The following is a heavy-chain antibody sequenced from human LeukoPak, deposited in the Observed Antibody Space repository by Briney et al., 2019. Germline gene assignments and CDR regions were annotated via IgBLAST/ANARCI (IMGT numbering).Heavy chain of an antibody. D-gene: IGHD6-19*01. V-gene: IGHV1-2*02. CDR3: ARASEYSSGEFDY. Sequence: ASVKVSCKASGYTFTGYYMHWVRQAPGQGLEWMGWINPNSGGTNYAQKFQGRVTMTGDTSISTAYMELSRLRSDDTAVYYCARASEYSSGEFDYWGQGTLVTVSS. CDR1: GYTFTGYY. J-gene: IGHJ4*02. CDR2: INPNSGGT.